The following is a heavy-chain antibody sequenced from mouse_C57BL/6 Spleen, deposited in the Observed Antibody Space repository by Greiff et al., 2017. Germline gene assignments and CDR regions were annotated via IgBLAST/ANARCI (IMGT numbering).Heavy chain of an antibody. D-gene: IGHD1-1*01. J-gene: IGHJ4*01. CDR3: LYRSYVCYAMDF. CDR2: INPSNGGT. Sequence: QVHVKQPGAELVKPGASVKLSCKASGYTFTSYWMHWVKQRPGQGLEWIGNINPSNGGTNYNEKFKSKATLTVEKSSSTAYMQLSSLSSEDSAFYCCLYRSYVCYAMDFWGTGTSVTVSS. V-gene: IGHV1-53*01. CDR1: GYTFTSYW.